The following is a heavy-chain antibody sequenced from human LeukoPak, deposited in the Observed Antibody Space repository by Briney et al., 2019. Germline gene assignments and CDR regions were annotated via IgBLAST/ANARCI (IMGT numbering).Heavy chain of an antibody. J-gene: IGHJ4*02. CDR1: GGSFSGYY. D-gene: IGHD3-10*01. CDR2: INHSGST. V-gene: IGHV4-34*01. Sequence: PSETLSLTCAVYGGSFSGYYSSWIRQPPGKGLEWIGEINHSGSTNYNPSLKSRVTISVDTSKNQFSLKLSSVTAADTAVYYCARGHFNYYGSGSYYYLDYWGQGTLVTVSS. CDR3: ARGHFNYYGSGSYYYLDY.